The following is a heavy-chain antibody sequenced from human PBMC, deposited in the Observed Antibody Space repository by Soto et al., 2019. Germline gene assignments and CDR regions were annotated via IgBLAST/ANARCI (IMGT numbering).Heavy chain of an antibody. V-gene: IGHV3-33*01. CDR1: GFTFSSYG. J-gene: IGHJ4*02. CDR3: ARNPAYGFNYYFDY. Sequence: QVQLVESGGGVVQPGRSLRLSCAASGFTFSSYGMQWVRQAPGKGLEWVAVIWYDGSNKYYADSVKGRFTISRDNSKNTLYLQMNSLRAEDTAVYYCARNPAYGFNYYFDYWGQGTLVTVSS. CDR2: IWYDGSNK. D-gene: IGHD3-10*01.